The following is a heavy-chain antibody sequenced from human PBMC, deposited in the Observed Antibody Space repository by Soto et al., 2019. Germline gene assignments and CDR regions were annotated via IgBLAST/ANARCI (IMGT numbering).Heavy chain of an antibody. D-gene: IGHD3-10*01. CDR1: GFTFSNAW. CDR2: IKSKTDGGTA. J-gene: IGHJ4*02. Sequence: EVQLVESGGGLVKPGGSLRLSCAASGFTFSNAWMNWVRQAPGKGLEWVGRIKSKTDGGTADYAAPVKGRFTISRDDSKNTLYLQMNSLRTEDTAVYYCTTDRRYYGSGTTGVFDFWGQGTLVTVSS. V-gene: IGHV3-15*07. CDR3: TTDRRYYGSGTTGVFDF.